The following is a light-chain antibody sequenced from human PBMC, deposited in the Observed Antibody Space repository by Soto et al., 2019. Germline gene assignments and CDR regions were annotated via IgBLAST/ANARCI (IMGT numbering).Light chain of an antibody. CDR2: DAS. CDR3: QHYKSSPYT. CDR1: ESVSSW. Sequence: DIQLTQSPSALSASVGDRVTITCRASESVSSWLAWYQRKPGKAPKLLISDASSLESGVPSRFSGSGSGTEFTLIISSLQPDDVATYYCQHYKSSPYTFGQGTKLEIK. V-gene: IGKV1-5*01. J-gene: IGKJ2*01.